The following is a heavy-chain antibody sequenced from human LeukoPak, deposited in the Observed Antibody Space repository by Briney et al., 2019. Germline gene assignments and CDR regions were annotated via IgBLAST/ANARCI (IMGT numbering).Heavy chain of an antibody. D-gene: IGHD6-13*01. CDR3: AKTGGAIAAAANWFDP. Sequence: GGSLRPSCAASGFTFSSYGMHWVRQAPGKGLEWVAVISYDGSNKYYADSVKGRFTISRDNSKNTLYLQMNSLRAEDTAVYYCAKTGGAIAAAANWFDPWGQGTLVTVSS. CDR1: GFTFSSYG. V-gene: IGHV3-30*18. CDR2: ISYDGSNK. J-gene: IGHJ5*02.